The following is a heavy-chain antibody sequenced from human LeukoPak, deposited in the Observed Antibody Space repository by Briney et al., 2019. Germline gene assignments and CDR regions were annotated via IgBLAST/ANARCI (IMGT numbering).Heavy chain of an antibody. D-gene: IGHD1-26*01. CDR1: GFTFSSYS. CDR2: ISSSSSYI. Sequence: GGSLRLSCAASGFTFSSYSMNWVRQAPGKGLEWVSSISSSSSYIYYADSVKGRFTISRDNAKNSLYLQMNSLRAEDTAVYYCARDRIGKYGYFDLWGSGTLVTVSS. V-gene: IGHV3-21*01. CDR3: ARDRIGKYGYFDL. J-gene: IGHJ2*01.